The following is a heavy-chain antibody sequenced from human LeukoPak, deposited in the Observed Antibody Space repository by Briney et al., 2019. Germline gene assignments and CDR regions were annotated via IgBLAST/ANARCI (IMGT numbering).Heavy chain of an antibody. CDR3: AKGIPFDF. Sequence: SETLSLTCSVSFPVTNGFHWAWIRQPPGKGLEFMGYVHHTGTTYYNPSLNSRVTISVDTSKYQFSLRLNSVTAADTAVYFCAKGIPFDFWGQGRLVTVSS. V-gene: IGHV4-38-2*02. CDR1: FPVTNGFH. CDR2: VHHTGTT. D-gene: IGHD2-2*02. J-gene: IGHJ4*02.